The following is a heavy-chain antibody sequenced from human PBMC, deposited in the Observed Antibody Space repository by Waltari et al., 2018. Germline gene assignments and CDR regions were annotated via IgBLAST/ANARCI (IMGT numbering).Heavy chain of an antibody. D-gene: IGHD5-18*01. Sequence: QVQLVQSGAEVKKPGSSVKVSCKASGGTFSSYAISWVRQAPGQGLEWMGGIIPIFGTANDEQKCQGRVTITADESTSTAYMELSSLRSEDTAVYYCARVGYSYGYHYGMDVWGQGTTVTVSS. CDR2: IIPIFGTA. CDR1: GGTFSSYA. CDR3: ARVGYSYGYHYGMDV. V-gene: IGHV1-69*01. J-gene: IGHJ6*02.